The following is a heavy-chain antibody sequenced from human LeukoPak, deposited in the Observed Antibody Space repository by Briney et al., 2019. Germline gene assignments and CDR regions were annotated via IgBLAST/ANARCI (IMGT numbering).Heavy chain of an antibody. Sequence: GGCLRLSCAASGFTFTSYSMNWVRQAPGKGLESVSSISSSSNYIYYADSVKGLFTISRDNAKNSLYLQMNSLRAEDTAVYYCAREPGDSSGWSEWGQGTLVTVSS. V-gene: IGHV3-21*01. CDR2: ISSSSNYI. D-gene: IGHD6-19*01. J-gene: IGHJ4*02. CDR1: GFTFTSYS. CDR3: AREPGDSSGWSE.